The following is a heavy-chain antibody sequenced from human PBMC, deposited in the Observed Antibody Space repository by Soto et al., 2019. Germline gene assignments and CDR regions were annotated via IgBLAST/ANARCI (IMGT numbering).Heavy chain of an antibody. Sequence: EVQLVESGGGLVQPGGSLRLSCAASGFTFSNYWMNWVRQAPGKGLEWVAKIKEDGSEQYYVDSVKGRLTISRDKAKNSLFLQMNSLRAEDTAVYYCANYGYYNGMDVWGQGTTVTVSS. CDR2: IKEDGSEQ. V-gene: IGHV3-7*01. CDR1: GFTFSNYW. D-gene: IGHD4-17*01. CDR3: ANYGYYNGMDV. J-gene: IGHJ6*02.